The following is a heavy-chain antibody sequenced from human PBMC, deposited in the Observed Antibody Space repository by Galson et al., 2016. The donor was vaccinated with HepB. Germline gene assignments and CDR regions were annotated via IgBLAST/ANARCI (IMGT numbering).Heavy chain of an antibody. CDR3: AKDLYRGYCETTSCYIDF. V-gene: IGHV3-43*01. D-gene: IGHD2-2*02. Sequence: SLRLSCAASGINFHDYTMHWVRQAPGKGLEWVSLIKWDGTIIYYTDSVKGRFTISRDNSKNSLYLQMNSLRPEDTALYYCAKDLYRGYCETTSCYIDFWGQGTQVTVS. CDR2: IKWDGTII. J-gene: IGHJ4*02. CDR1: GINFHDYT.